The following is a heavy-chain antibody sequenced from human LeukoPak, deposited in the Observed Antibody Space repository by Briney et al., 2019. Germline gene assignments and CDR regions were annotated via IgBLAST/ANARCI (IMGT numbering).Heavy chain of an antibody. D-gene: IGHD4-23*01. V-gene: IGHV4-34*01. Sequence: SETLSLTCAVYGGSFSDYYWNWIRQPPGKGLEWIGEINHSGSTNYNPSLKSRVTISVDTSKNQFSLKLSSVTAADTAVYYCARRKTTVVTPSFYYYMDVWGKGTTVTISS. J-gene: IGHJ6*03. CDR3: ARRKTTVVTPSFYYYMDV. CDR2: INHSGST. CDR1: GGSFSDYY.